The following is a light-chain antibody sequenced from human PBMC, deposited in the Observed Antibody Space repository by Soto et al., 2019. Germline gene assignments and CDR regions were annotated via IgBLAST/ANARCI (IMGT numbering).Light chain of an antibody. CDR3: QQTHAVPLT. CDR1: QSIGNY. CDR2: AAS. J-gene: IGKJ5*01. Sequence: DIQMTQSPSSLSASVGDRVTITCRTSQSIGNYLNWYQQKPGEAPKVLIFAASSLRSGVPSRFSGSGYGTDFTLTINNLHPEDSATYYCQQTHAVPLTFGQGTRL. V-gene: IGKV1-39*01.